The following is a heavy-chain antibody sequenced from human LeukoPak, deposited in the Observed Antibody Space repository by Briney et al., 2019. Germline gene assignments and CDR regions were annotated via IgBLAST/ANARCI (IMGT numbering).Heavy chain of an antibody. Sequence: PSETLSLTCNISGYSIYRGYYWGWIRQPPGEGLEWIVSIYDSGSTYYNPPLKSRVTISLDTAKNQLSLRLSSVTAADTAVYYCARVGEYDFWSGHDETLFDYWGQGTLVTVSS. CDR2: IYDSGST. J-gene: IGHJ4*02. CDR3: ARVGEYDFWSGHDETLFDY. V-gene: IGHV4-38-2*02. D-gene: IGHD3-3*01. CDR1: GYSIYRGYY.